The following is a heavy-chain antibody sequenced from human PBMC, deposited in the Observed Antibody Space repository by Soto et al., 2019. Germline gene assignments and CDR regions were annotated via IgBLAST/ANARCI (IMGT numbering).Heavy chain of an antibody. Sequence: EVQLVESGGGLVKPGGSLRLSCAASGFTFSNAWMNWVRQAPGKGLEWVGRIKSKTDGGTTDYAAPVKGRFTISRDYSKNTVYFQMNNLKTEGTALEYRSTVSSGCWYAFLDDWGQGTPVP. V-gene: IGHV3-15*07. CDR3: STVSSGCWYAFLDD. CDR2: IKSKTDGGTT. J-gene: IGHJ4*01. CDR1: GFTFSNAW. D-gene: IGHD6-13*01.